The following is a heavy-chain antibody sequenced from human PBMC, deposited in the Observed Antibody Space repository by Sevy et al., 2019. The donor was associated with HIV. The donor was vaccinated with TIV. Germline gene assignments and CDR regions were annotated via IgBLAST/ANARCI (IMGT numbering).Heavy chain of an antibody. D-gene: IGHD2-8*01. CDR1: GFTFSKYS. Sequence: GGSLRLSCAASGFTFSKYSMSWVRQPPGKGLEWVSTLSFGCGEINYADSVKGRFTFSRDNSKSSVYLQMNNLRPEDTVVYYCAGEGCTKPHDYWGQGTLVTVSS. V-gene: IGHV3-23*01. CDR3: AGEGCTKPHDY. J-gene: IGHJ4*02. CDR2: LSFGCGEI.